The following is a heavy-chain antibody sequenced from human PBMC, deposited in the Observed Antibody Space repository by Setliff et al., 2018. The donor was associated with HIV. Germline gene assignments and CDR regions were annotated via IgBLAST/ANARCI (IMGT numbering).Heavy chain of an antibody. CDR2: IKKDGSEQ. V-gene: IGHV3-7*01. CDR1: GFTLSDYW. D-gene: IGHD6-25*01. Sequence: GGSLRLSCAVSGFTLSDYWMSWVRQSPGKRPEWVANIKKDGSEQYYVDSLKGRFTISRDNAKNSLYLQMRSLKVEDTAVYYCARGAAAHDYWGQGTLVTVSS. J-gene: IGHJ4*02. CDR3: ARGAAAHDY.